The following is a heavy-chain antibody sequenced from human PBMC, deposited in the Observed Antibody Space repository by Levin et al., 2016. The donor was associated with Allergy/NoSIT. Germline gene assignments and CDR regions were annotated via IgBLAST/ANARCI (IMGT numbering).Heavy chain of an antibody. V-gene: IGHV3-11*01. CDR2: ISTYGSTI. Sequence: RQAPGKGLEWVSYISTYGSTIYYADSVKGRFTISRDNAKNSLYLQMNSLRAEDTAVYYCARVTPSYYDSSAYLPHDAFDIWGQGTMVTVSS. D-gene: IGHD3-22*01. J-gene: IGHJ3*02. CDR3: ARVTPSYYDSSAYLPHDAFDI.